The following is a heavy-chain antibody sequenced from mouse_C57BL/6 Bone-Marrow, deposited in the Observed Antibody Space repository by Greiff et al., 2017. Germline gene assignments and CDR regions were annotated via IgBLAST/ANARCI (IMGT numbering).Heavy chain of an antibody. CDR1: GYSITSDY. CDR2: ISYSGST. D-gene: IGHD1-1*01. Sequence: EVKLVESGPGLAKPSQTLSLTCSVTGYSITSDYWNWIRKFPGNKLEYMGYISYSGSTYYNPSLNSRISLTRDTSKNQYYLQLNSVTTEDTATYYGARSSYDYAMDYWGQGTSVTVSS. CDR3: ARSSYDYAMDY. J-gene: IGHJ4*01. V-gene: IGHV3-8*01.